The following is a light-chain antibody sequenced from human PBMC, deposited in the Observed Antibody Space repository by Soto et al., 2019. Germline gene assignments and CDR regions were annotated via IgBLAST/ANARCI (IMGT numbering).Light chain of an antibody. CDR2: DVS. J-gene: IGLJ1*01. CDR1: SSDVCGYNY. V-gene: IGLV2-14*01. Sequence: QSVLTQPASVSGPSGQSITISFTGTSSDVCGYNYVSWYQQHPGKAPKVMIYDVSNRPSGVSNRFSGSKSGNTASLTISGLQAEDEADYYCSSYTTSNTRQIVFGTGTKVTVL. CDR3: SSYTTSNTRQIV.